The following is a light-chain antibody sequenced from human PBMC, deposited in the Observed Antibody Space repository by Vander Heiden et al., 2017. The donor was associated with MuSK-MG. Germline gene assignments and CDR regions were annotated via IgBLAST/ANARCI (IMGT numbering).Light chain of an antibody. Sequence: DIQMTQSPSSLSASVGDRVTITCRASQSISSYLNWYQQKPGKSPKLLIYAASTLQTGVPSRFSGSASGTDFTLTISSLQPEDFATYYCQQSYIMPYTFGQGTKLEIK. J-gene: IGKJ2*01. CDR1: QSISSY. CDR2: AAS. CDR3: QQSYIMPYT. V-gene: IGKV1-39*01.